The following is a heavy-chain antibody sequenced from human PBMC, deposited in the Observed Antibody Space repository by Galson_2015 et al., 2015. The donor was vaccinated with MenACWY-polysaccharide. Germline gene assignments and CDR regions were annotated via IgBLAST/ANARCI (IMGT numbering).Heavy chain of an antibody. J-gene: IGHJ5*02. CDR1: GHTFTSYD. Sequence: AVKAAGKASGHTFTSYDINWARQATGQGLEWIGWMHPNSGNTVYAQKFQGRVTRHSNPSISTAYMDLRSMSYEDTAVYYCARFEGDSSGYFSCFDPWVQGSLLAVSP. V-gene: IGHV1-8*01. CDR2: MHPNSGNT. CDR3: ARFEGDSSGYFSCFDP. D-gene: IGHD3-22*01.